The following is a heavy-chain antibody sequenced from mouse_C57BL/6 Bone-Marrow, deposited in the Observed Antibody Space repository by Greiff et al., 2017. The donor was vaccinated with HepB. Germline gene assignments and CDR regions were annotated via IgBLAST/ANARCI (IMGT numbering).Heavy chain of an antibody. CDR2: IYPGSGST. D-gene: IGHD2-4*01. J-gene: IGHJ2*01. V-gene: IGHV1-55*01. CDR3: ARWGGIYYDPLY. CDR1: GYTFTSYW. Sequence: VQLQQPGAELVKPGASVKMSCQASGYTFTSYWITWVKQRPGQGLEWIGDIYPGSGSTNYNEKLKSKATLTVDTSSSTAYMQLSSLTSEDSAVYYCARWGGIYYDPLYWGQGTTLTVSS.